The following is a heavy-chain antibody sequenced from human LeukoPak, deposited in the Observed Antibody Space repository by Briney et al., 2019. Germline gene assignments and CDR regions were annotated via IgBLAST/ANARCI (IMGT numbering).Heavy chain of an antibody. J-gene: IGHJ6*02. Sequence: GGSLRLSCVASGFTFSSYWISWVRQAPGKGLEWVADIKQDGSEKYYVDSVKGRFTISRDNAKNSLYLQMNSLRATDRAVNTWARGPYDFRGGYSYYYGMTSGAKEPRSPSP. D-gene: IGHD3-3*01. CDR1: GFTFSSYW. CDR2: IKQDGSEK. V-gene: IGHV3-7*01. CDR3: ARGPYDFRGGYSYYYGMTS.